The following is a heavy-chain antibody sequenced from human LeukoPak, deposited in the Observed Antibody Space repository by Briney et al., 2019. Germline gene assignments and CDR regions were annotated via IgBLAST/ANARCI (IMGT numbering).Heavy chain of an antibody. D-gene: IGHD6-6*01. V-gene: IGHV5-51*01. Sequence: GESLKISCKGSGYSFTSYWIGWVRQMPRKGLEWMGIIYPGDSDTRYSPSFQGQVSISADKSINTAYLQWSSLKASDTAMYYSARQSSYSSSSSYWGQGTLVTVSS. CDR1: GYSFTSYW. CDR2: IYPGDSDT. CDR3: ARQSSYSSSSSY. J-gene: IGHJ4*02.